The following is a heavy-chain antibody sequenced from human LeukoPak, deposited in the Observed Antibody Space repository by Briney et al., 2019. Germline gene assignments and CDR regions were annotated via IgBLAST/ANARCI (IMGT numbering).Heavy chain of an antibody. CDR3: ARMLSYYDSSGYQGNNWFDP. CDR1: GYTVSSNY. V-gene: IGHV3-53*01. D-gene: IGHD3-22*01. J-gene: IGHJ5*02. Sequence: GGSLRLSCAASGYTVSSNYTSWVRQAPGKGLEWVSDIYSGGSTYYADNVKGRFTISRDNSKNTLYLQMNSLRAEDTAVYYCARMLSYYDSSGYQGNNWFDPWGQGTLVTVSS. CDR2: IYSGGST.